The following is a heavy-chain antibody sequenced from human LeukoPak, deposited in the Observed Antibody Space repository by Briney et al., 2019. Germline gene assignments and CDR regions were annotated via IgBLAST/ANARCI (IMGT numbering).Heavy chain of an antibody. V-gene: IGHV3-23*01. CDR1: GFTFSSYA. CDR3: AKDGTY. J-gene: IGHJ4*02. D-gene: IGHD6-13*01. CDR2: ISVSGGST. Sequence: GRSFRLSCAASGFTFSSYAMSCVRQAPGKGLEWVSAISVSGGSTHYADSVTGRFTISRDNSKNTLYLQMNSLRAEDTAVYYCAKDGTYWGQGTPGSVSS.